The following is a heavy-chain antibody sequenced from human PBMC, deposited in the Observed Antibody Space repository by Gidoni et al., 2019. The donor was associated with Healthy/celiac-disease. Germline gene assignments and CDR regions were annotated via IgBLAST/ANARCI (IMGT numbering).Heavy chain of an antibody. V-gene: IGHV1-3*01. D-gene: IGHD1-1*01. CDR3: AREGTISPDWDYYYYGMDV. J-gene: IGHJ6*02. CDR1: GYTFTSYA. Sequence: QVQLVQSGAEVKKPGASVKVSCKASGYTFTSYAMHWVRQAPGQRLEWMGWINAGNGNTKYSQKFQGRVTITRDTSASTAYMELSSLRSEDTAVYYCAREGTISPDWDYYYYGMDVWGQGTTVTVSS. CDR2: INAGNGNT.